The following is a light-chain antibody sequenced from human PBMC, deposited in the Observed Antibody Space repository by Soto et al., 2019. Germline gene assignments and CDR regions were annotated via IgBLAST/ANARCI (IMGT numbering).Light chain of an antibody. Sequence: IVLTQYPAALSLSPGERASLCSRASQSVSSYLAWYQQKPGQAPRLLIYDASNRATGIPARFSGSGSGTDFTLTINRLEPEDFALYYCQQYGSSPPTFGQGTKVDIK. CDR3: QQYGSSPPT. CDR2: DAS. J-gene: IGKJ1*01. CDR1: QSVSSY. V-gene: IGKV3-20*01.